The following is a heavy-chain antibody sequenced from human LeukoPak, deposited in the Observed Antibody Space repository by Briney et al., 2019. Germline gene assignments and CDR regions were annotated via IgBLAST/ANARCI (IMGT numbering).Heavy chain of an antibody. CDR3: ARGAPGSYCSGGSCPYFDY. Sequence: GASVKVSCKASGYTFTSYDINWVLQATGQGLEWMGWVNIDSGHTGYAQKFQGRVTMTRNTSISTAYMDLSSLRSEDTAVYYCARGAPGSYCSGGSCPYFDYWGQGTLVSVSS. CDR1: GYTFTSYD. CDR2: VNIDSGHT. V-gene: IGHV1-8*01. D-gene: IGHD2-15*01. J-gene: IGHJ4*02.